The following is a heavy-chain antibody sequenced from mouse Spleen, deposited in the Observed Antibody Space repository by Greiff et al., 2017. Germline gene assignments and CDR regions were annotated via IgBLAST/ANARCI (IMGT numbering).Heavy chain of an antibody. J-gene: IGHJ1*01. CDR2: IYPGDGDT. V-gene: IGHV1-82*01. D-gene: IGHD2-14*01. Sequence: QVQLQQSGPELVKPGASVKISCKASGYAFSSSWMNWVKQRPGKGLEWIGRIYPGDGDTNYNGKFKGKATLTADKSSSTAYMQLSSLTSEDSAVYFCARRDYRYWYFDVWGAGTTVTVSS. CDR1: GYAFSSSW. CDR3: ARRDYRYWYFDV.